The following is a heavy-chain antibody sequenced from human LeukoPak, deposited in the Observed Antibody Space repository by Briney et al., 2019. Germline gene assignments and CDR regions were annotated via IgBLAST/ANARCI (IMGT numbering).Heavy chain of an antibody. CDR3: ATSYDAKTAPYDL. J-gene: IGHJ5*02. CDR1: GGSISSYC. V-gene: IGHV4-4*09. Sequence: SETLSLTCTVSGGSISSYCWSWVRQPPGKGLEWIGYIYTSGSTDYNPSLKSRVTMSADTSKNQLSMELRFLTAADTAVYYCATSYDAKTAPYDLWGQGTLVTVSS. D-gene: IGHD3-3*01. CDR2: IYTSGST.